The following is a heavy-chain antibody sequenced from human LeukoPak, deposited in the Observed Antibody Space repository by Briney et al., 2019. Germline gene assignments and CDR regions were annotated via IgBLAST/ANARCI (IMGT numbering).Heavy chain of an antibody. D-gene: IGHD6-13*01. Sequence: ASVKVSCKASGYTFTDYYVHWVRQAPGQGLEWMGRIGPNSGGTNYAQAFQGRVTMTTDTSITTAYLELSGLRSDDTAVYYCARTMASPGSSYWGQGALVGASS. V-gene: IGHV1-2*02. J-gene: IGHJ4*02. CDR3: ARTMASPGSSY. CDR1: GYTFTDYY. CDR2: IGPNSGGT.